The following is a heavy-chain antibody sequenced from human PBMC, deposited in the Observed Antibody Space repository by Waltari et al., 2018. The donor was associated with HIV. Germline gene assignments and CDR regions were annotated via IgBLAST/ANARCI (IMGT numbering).Heavy chain of an antibody. Sequence: QVQLVQSGAEVKKPGASVKVSCKASGYTFTSYGISWVRQAPGQGLEWMGWISAYNGNTNHAQKLQGRVTMTTDTSTSTAYMELRSLRSDDTAVYYCARVGNYYDSSGYYFRLDDPWGQGTLVTVSS. CDR2: ISAYNGNT. J-gene: IGHJ5*02. CDR3: ARVGNYYDSSGYYFRLDDP. D-gene: IGHD3-22*01. V-gene: IGHV1-18*01. CDR1: GYTFTSYG.